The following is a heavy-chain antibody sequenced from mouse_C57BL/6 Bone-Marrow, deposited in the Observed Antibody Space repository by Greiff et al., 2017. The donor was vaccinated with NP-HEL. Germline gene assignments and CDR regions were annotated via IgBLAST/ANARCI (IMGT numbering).Heavy chain of an antibody. CDR2: IHPNSGIT. CDR1: GYTFTSYW. J-gene: IGHJ1*03. V-gene: IGHV1-64*01. Sequence: QVQLKQPGAELVKPGASVKLSCKASGYTFTSYWMHWVKQRPGQGLEWIGMIHPNSGITNYNEKFKSKATLTVDKSSSTAYMQLSSLTSEDSAVYYCARREITTVVAKDWYFDVWGTGTTVTVSS. CDR3: ARREITTVVAKDWYFDV. D-gene: IGHD1-1*01.